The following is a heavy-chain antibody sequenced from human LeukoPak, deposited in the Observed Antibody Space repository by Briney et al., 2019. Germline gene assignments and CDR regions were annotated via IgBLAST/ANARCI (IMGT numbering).Heavy chain of an antibody. CDR2: ISSSSSTI. Sequence: PGGSLRLSCAASGFTFSSYSMSWVRQAPGKGLEWVSYISSSSSTIYYADSVKGRFTISRDNAKNSLYLQMNSLRAEDTAVYYCARRGGSVRGDYWGQGTLVTVSS. CDR1: GFTFSSYS. D-gene: IGHD3-10*01. CDR3: ARRGGSVRGDY. V-gene: IGHV3-48*04. J-gene: IGHJ4*02.